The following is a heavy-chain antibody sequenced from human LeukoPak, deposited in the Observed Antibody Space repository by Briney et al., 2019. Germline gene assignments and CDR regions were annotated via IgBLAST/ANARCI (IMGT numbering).Heavy chain of an antibody. V-gene: IGHV3-53*01. J-gene: IGHJ4*02. CDR3: ASLRYYGSGSSDY. CDR2: IYSGGST. Sequence: GGSLRLSCAASGFTVSSNYMSWVRQAPGKGLEWVSVIYSGGSTYYADSVKGRFTISRDNSKNTLYLQMSSLRAEDTAVYYCASLRYYGSGSSDYWGQGTLVTVSS. CDR1: GFTVSSNY. D-gene: IGHD3-10*01.